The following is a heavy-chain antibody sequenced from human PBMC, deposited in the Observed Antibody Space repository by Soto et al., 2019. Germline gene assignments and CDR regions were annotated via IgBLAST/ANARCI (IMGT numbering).Heavy chain of an antibody. CDR2: ISGSGGST. Sequence: EVQLLESGGGLVQPGGSLRLSCAASGFTFSSYAMSWVRQAPGKGLEWVSAISGSGGSTYYADSVKGRFTISRDNSKNTLYLQMNSLRAEDTAVYYCAKLLWFGELSITGAFDIWGQGTMVTVSS. CDR3: AKLLWFGELSITGAFDI. D-gene: IGHD3-10*01. V-gene: IGHV3-23*01. CDR1: GFTFSSYA. J-gene: IGHJ3*02.